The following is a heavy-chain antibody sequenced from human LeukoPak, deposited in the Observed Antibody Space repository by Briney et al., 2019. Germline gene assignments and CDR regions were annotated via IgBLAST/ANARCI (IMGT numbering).Heavy chain of an antibody. CDR3: AKDALYSGNFFGFDI. J-gene: IGHJ3*02. D-gene: IGHD1-26*01. V-gene: IGHV3-23*01. CDR1: GFTFSSYA. CDR2: TGDSGVTT. Sequence: PGGSLRLTCAASGFTFSSYAMSWVRQAPGKGLEWVSATGDSGVTTYYSDPVKGRFTISRDNSRNTLYLQMNSLRAEDTAIYYCAKDALYSGNFFGFDIWGQGTMVTVSS.